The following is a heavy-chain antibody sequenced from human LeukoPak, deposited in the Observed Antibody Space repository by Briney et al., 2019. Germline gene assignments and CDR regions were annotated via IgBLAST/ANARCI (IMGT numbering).Heavy chain of an antibody. J-gene: IGHJ4*02. Sequence: QPGRSLRLSCAASGFTFDDYAMHWVRQAPGKGLEWVSGISWNSGSIGYADSVKGRFTISRDNAKNSLYLQMNSLRAEDMALYYCAKGNGRVTTSFDYWGQGTLVTVSS. CDR3: AKGNGRVTTSFDY. D-gene: IGHD4-11*01. CDR2: ISWNSGSI. CDR1: GFTFDDYA. V-gene: IGHV3-9*03.